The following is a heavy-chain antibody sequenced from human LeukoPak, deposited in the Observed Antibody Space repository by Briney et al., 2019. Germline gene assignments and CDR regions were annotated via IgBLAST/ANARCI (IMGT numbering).Heavy chain of an antibody. D-gene: IGHD5-18*01. CDR2: ISSSGSTI. Sequence: GGSLRLSCAASGFTFSDYYMSWIRQAPGKGLEWVSYISSSGSTIYYADSVKGRFTISRDNAKNSLYLQMDSLRAEDTAVYYCARGEYSYGLAEYFQHWGQGTLVTVSS. CDR3: ARGEYSYGLAEYFQH. V-gene: IGHV3-11*01. J-gene: IGHJ1*01. CDR1: GFTFSDYY.